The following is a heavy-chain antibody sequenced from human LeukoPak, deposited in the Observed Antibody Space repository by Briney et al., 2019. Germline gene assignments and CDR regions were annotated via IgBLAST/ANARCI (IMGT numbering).Heavy chain of an antibody. V-gene: IGHV3-23*01. Sequence: GGSLRHSCAASGFTFSSYSMNWLRQAARKGLEWVSSISFSGKTYHADSVKGRFTISRDSYNNTLYLQMNSLRAEDAAVYYCAKAPVTTCSGAYCYPFDYWGQGALVTVSS. CDR2: ISFSGKT. J-gene: IGHJ4*02. D-gene: IGHD2-15*01. CDR3: AKAPVTTCSGAYCYPFDY. CDR1: GFTFSSYS.